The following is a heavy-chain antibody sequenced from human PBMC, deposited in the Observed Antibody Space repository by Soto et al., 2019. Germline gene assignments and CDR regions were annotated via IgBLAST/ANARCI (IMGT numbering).Heavy chain of an antibody. Sequence: QVHLVESGGGLVQPGMSLRPSCLALGSGFSDSGMHWVRQAPGKGLEGWAAISYDGSNKYYADSVNDRFTISRDNSKNTLYLQMNSLRAEDKAVYYCAKSVRYCLGSSCSPEAFDVWGQGTVVSVSS. CDR3: AKSVRYCLGSSCSPEAFDV. CDR1: GSGFSDSG. D-gene: IGHD2-15*01. CDR2: ISYDGSNK. J-gene: IGHJ3*01. V-gene: IGHV3-30*18.